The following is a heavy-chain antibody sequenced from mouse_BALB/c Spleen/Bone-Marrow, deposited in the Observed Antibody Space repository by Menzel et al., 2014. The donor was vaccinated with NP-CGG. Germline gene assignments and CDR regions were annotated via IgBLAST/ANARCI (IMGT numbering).Heavy chain of an antibody. V-gene: IGHV2-9*02. CDR1: GFSLTSYG. CDR3: ARGGGSWYFDV. J-gene: IGHJ1*01. CDR2: IWAGGST. Sequence: QVQLKESGPGLVAPSQSLSITCTVSGFSLTSYGVHWVRQPPGKGLEWLGVIWAGGSTNYNSALMSRLSISKDNSKSQVFLKMNSPQTDDTAMYYCARGGGSWYFDVWGAGTTVTVSS.